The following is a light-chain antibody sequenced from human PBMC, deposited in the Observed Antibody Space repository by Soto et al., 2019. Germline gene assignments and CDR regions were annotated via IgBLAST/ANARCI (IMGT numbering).Light chain of an antibody. CDR3: QQYNEWPPFT. V-gene: IGKV3-15*01. CDR1: QSVRSN. J-gene: IGKJ5*01. CDR2: AAY. Sequence: EIVVTQARATLSVSPGERATLSCRASQSVRSNLAWYQQKPGQAPRLVIYAAYTRATGIPDTFSGSVSGTEFTLTISSLQSEDFAVYYCQQYNEWPPFTFGQGTRLEIK.